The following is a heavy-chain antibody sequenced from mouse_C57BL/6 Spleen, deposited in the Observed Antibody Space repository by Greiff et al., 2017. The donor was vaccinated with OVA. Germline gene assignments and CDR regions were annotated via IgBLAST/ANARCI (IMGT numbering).Heavy chain of an antibody. CDR2: ISSSGDYI. J-gene: IGHJ3*01. V-gene: IGHV5-9-1*02. Sequence: EVKLMESGEGLVKPGGSLKLSCAASGFTFSSYAMSWVRQTPEKRLEWVAYISSSGDYIYYADTVKGRFTISRDNARNTLYLQMSSLKSEDTAMYYCTSPLYYYGSSPFAYWGQGTLVTVSA. CDR1: GFTFSSYA. CDR3: TSPLYYYGSSPFAY. D-gene: IGHD1-1*01.